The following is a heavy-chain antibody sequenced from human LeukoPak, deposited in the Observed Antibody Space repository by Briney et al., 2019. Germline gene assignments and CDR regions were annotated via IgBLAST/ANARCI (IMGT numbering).Heavy chain of an antibody. J-gene: IGHJ5*02. CDR2: IYPGDFDT. CDR1: GYSFTNYW. Sequence: GESLKISCKGSGYSFTNYWIDWVRQVPGKGLEWMGIIYPGDFDTRYSPSFRGQVTISVDKSINTAYLQWNSLQASDTAMYYCARRTSARHWFDPWGQGTLVTVSS. CDR3: ARRTSARHWFDP. V-gene: IGHV5-51*01.